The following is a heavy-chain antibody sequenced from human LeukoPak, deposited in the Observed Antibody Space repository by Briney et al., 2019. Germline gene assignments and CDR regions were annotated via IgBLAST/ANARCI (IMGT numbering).Heavy chain of an antibody. CDR2: IRYDGSNK. V-gene: IGHV3-30*02. Sequence: GGSLRLSCAASGFTFSSYGMHWVRQAPGKGLEWVAFIRYDGSNKYYADSAKGRFTISRDNSKNTLYLQMNSLRAEDTAVYYCAKERLFYTGFFDYWGQGTLVTVSS. CDR1: GFTFSSYG. J-gene: IGHJ4*02. D-gene: IGHD2-8*01. CDR3: AKERLFYTGFFDY.